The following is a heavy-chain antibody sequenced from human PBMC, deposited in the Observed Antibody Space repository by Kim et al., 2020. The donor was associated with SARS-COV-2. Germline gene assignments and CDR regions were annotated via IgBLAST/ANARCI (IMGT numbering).Heavy chain of an antibody. J-gene: IGHJ5*02. V-gene: IGHV4-34*01. CDR1: GGSFSGYY. Sequence: SETLSLTCAVYGGSFSGYYWSWIRQPPGKGLEWIGEINHSGSTNYNPSLKSRVTISVDTSKNQFSLKLSSVTAADTAVYYCARGYSVVLRFLEWLLPHNWFDPWGQGTLVTVSS. CDR3: ARGYSVVLRFLEWLLPHNWFDP. CDR2: INHSGST. D-gene: IGHD3-3*01.